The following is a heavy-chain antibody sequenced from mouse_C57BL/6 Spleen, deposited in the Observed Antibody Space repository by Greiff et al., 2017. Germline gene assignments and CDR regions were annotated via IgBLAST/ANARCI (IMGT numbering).Heavy chain of an antibody. CDR3: TRGDGYGYLDV. J-gene: IGHJ1*03. CDR1: GYTFTDYE. CDR2: IDPETGGT. V-gene: IGHV1-15*01. D-gene: IGHD2-3*01. Sequence: VKLQQSGAELVRPGASVTLSCKASGYTFTDYEMHWVKQTPVHGLEWIGAIDPETGGTAYNQKFKGKAILTADKSSSTAYMELRSLTSEDSAVXYCTRGDGYGYLDVWGTGTTVTVSS.